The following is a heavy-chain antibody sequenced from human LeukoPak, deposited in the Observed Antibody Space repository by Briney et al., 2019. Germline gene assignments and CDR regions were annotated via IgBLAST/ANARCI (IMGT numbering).Heavy chain of an antibody. Sequence: SETLSLTCAVYGGSFSGYYWSWIRQPPGKGLEWIGEINHSGSTNYNPSLKSRVTISVDTSKNQFSLKLSSVTAADTAVYYCARGLQDDFWSGYAGSFSYYFDYWGQGTLVTVSS. CDR1: GGSFSGYY. D-gene: IGHD3-3*01. CDR2: INHSGST. J-gene: IGHJ4*02. CDR3: ARGLQDDFWSGYAGSFSYYFDY. V-gene: IGHV4-34*01.